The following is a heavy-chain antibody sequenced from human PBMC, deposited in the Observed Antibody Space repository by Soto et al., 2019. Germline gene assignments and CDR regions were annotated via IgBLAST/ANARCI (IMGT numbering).Heavy chain of an antibody. D-gene: IGHD6-6*01. Sequence: SETLSLTCTVSGVSITSDLDFWSRIRQPPGKGLEWIGDIYYSGSTNHNPTLKSPVKMSIDTSKNQFSLKLDSVTAADTAVYYCARGRHVSRGSSYVAYYFDYWGQGTLVTVSS. CDR1: GVSITSDLDF. CDR3: ARGRHVSRGSSYVAYYFDY. J-gene: IGHJ4*02. CDR2: IYYSGST. V-gene: IGHV4-39*07.